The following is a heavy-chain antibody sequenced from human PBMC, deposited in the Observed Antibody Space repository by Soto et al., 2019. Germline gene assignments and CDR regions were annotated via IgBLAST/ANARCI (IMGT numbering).Heavy chain of an antibody. Sequence: PSETLSLTCAVSGGSIRSNNWWSWVRQPPGKGLEWIGEIFHSGSTHYNPSLKTRVTISVDKSKNQFSLKLSSVTAADTAVYYCARHTPAISISDHWGQGTLVTVSS. CDR1: GGSIRSNNW. J-gene: IGHJ4*02. V-gene: IGHV4-4*02. CDR2: IFHSGST. CDR3: ARHTPAISISDH. D-gene: IGHD2-15*01.